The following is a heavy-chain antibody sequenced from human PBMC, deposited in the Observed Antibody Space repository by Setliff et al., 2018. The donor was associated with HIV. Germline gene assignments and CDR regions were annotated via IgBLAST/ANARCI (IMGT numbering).Heavy chain of an antibody. CDR1: GDSVSSRSYY. D-gene: IGHD5-18*01. CDR2: IYYSGST. CDR3: AGDVYSYGRFYFDY. J-gene: IGHJ4*02. V-gene: IGHV4-61*01. Sequence: SETLSLTCTVSGDSVSSRSYYWSWIRQPPGKGLEWIGYIYYSGSTNYNPSLKSRVTISVDTSKNQFSLRMRSVTAADTAVYYCAGDVYSYGRFYFDYWGQGTLVTVSS.